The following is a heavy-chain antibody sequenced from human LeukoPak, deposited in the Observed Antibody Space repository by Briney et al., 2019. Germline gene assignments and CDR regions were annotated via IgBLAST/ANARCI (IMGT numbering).Heavy chain of an antibody. CDR2: IKQDGSEK. J-gene: IGHJ3*02. CDR1: GFTFKTHT. CDR3: ARDLCSSSSGDAFDI. Sequence: GGSLRLSCAASGFTFKTHTMNWVRQAPGKGLEWVANIKQDGSEKYYVDSVKGRFTISRDNAKNSLYLQMNSLRAEDTAVYYCARDLCSSSSGDAFDIWGQGTMVTVSS. V-gene: IGHV3-7*01. D-gene: IGHD6-6*01.